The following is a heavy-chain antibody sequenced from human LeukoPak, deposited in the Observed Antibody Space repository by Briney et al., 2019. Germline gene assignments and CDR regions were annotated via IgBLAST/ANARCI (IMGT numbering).Heavy chain of an antibody. D-gene: IGHD5-18*01. CDR2: IKQDGSEK. Sequence: GGSLRLSCAASGFTFSSYWMSWVRQAPGKGLEWVANIKQDGSEKYYVDSVKGRFTISRDNAKNSLYLQMNSLRAEDTAVYYCARERGYSYGYFDYWGQGTLATVSS. J-gene: IGHJ4*02. V-gene: IGHV3-7*01. CDR3: ARERGYSYGYFDY. CDR1: GFTFSSYW.